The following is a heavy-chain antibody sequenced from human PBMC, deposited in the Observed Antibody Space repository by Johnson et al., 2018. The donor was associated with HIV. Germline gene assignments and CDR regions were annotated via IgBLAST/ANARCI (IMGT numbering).Heavy chain of an antibody. V-gene: IGHV3-30*04. D-gene: IGHD2-15*01. CDR3: ARDRIQWWSYVGTFDV. Sequence: QVQLVESGGGVVQPGRSLRLSCAASGFTFSSYAMHWVRQAPGKGLEWVAVISYDGSNKYYADSVKGRFTISRDNSKYTLYLQMNSLRAEDTAVYYCARDRIQWWSYVGTFDVWGQGTTVTVSS. J-gene: IGHJ3*01. CDR1: GFTFSSYA. CDR2: ISYDGSNK.